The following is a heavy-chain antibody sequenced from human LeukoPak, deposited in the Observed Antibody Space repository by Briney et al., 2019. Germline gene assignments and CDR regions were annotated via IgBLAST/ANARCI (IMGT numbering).Heavy chain of an antibody. CDR2: ISAYNGNT. V-gene: IGHV1-18*01. CDR1: GYTFTSYG. Sequence: PGAPVKVSCKASGYTFTSYGISWVREARGQGLEWMGWISAYNGNTNYAQKLQGRVTMTTDTSTSTAYMELRSLRSDDTAVYYCARRANGAFDIWGQGTMVTVSS. J-gene: IGHJ3*02. CDR3: ARRANGAFDI.